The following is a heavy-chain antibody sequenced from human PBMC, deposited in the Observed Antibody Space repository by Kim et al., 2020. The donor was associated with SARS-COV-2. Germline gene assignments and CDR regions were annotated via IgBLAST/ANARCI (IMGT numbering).Heavy chain of an antibody. CDR1: GFTFSSYA. V-gene: IGHV3-23*01. CDR2: ISGSGGST. D-gene: IGHD6-13*01. J-gene: IGHJ4*02. CDR3: AKVLRYSSSWDYFDY. Sequence: GGSLRLSCAASGFTFSSYAMSWVRQAPGKGLEWVSAISGSGGSTYYADSVKGRFTISRDNSKNTLYLQMNSLRAEDTAVYYCAKVLRYSSSWDYFDYWGQGTLVTVSS.